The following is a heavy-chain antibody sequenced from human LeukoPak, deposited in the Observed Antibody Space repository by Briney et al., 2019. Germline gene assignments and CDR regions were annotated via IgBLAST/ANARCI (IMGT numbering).Heavy chain of an antibody. D-gene: IGHD3-3*01. J-gene: IGHJ4*02. CDR1: GFTFSSYA. CDR2: ISYDGSNK. V-gene: IGHV3-30-3*01. CDR3: ARDQGAGFWSLQGVDY. Sequence: GGSLRLSCAASGFTFSSYAMHWVRQAPGKGLEWVAVISYDGSNKYYADSVKGRFTISRDNSKNTLYLQMNSLRAEDTAVYYCARDQGAGFWSLQGVDYWGQGTLVTVSS.